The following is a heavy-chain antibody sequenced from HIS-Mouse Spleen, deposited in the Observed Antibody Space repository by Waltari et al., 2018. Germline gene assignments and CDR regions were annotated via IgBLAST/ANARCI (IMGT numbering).Heavy chain of an antibody. CDR2: IYYSGST. CDR1: GGSISSRSYY. Sequence: QLQLQESGPGLVKPSETLSLPCTVPGGSISSRSYYWGWSRQPPGKGLEWIGSIYYSGSTYYNPSLKSRVTISVDTSKNQFSLKLSSVTAADTAVYYCAREIPYSSSWYDWYFDLWGRGTLVTVSS. D-gene: IGHD6-13*01. V-gene: IGHV4-39*07. CDR3: AREIPYSSSWYDWYFDL. J-gene: IGHJ2*01.